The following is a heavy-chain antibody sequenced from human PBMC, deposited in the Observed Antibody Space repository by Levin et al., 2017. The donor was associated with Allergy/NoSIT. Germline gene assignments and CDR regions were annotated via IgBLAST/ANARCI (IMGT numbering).Heavy chain of an antibody. V-gene: IGHV3-15*01. CDR3: TTDRRDGILTGYSAPQFDY. CDR1: GFTFSYAW. Sequence: GESLKISCAASGFTFSYAWMSWVRQAPGKGLEWVGRIKSKTDGGTTDYAAPGKGRFTISRDDSRNTMYLQLNSLQTEDTDVYYCTTDRRDGILTGYSAPQFDYWGQGTLFTVSS. J-gene: IGHJ4*02. CDR2: IKSKTDGGTT. D-gene: IGHD3-9*01.